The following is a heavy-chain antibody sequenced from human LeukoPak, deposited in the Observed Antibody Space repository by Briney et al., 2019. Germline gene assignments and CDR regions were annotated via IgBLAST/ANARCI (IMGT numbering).Heavy chain of an antibody. Sequence: ASVNVSCKASGYTFNGYYIHWVRQAPGQSLEWMGWIDPNSGATKFAEKLQGRLTLTRDTSVNTAYMELNSLTSDDTAVYFCARDRQYGSSWRRASFDPWGQGTLVTVSS. J-gene: IGHJ5*02. CDR3: ARDRQYGSSWRRASFDP. CDR2: IDPNSGAT. D-gene: IGHD6-13*01. V-gene: IGHV1-2*02. CDR1: GYTFNGYY.